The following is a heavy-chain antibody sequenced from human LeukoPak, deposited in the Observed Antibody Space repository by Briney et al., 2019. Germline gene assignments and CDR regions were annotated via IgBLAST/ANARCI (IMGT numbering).Heavy chain of an antibody. CDR2: IYSGGST. CDR3: ARGGPWLSDAFDI. Sequence: GSLRLSCAASGFTVSSNYMSWVRQAPGKGLEWVSVIYSGGSTYYADSVKGRFTISRDNSKNTLFLQMNSLRAEDTAVYYCARGGPWLSDAFDIWGQGTVVTVSS. J-gene: IGHJ3*02. CDR1: GFTVSSNY. V-gene: IGHV3-53*01. D-gene: IGHD3-10*01.